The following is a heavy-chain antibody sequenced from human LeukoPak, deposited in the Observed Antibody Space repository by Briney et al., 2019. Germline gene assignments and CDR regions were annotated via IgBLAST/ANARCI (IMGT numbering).Heavy chain of an antibody. CDR2: IYYNGST. Sequence: SETLSLTCTVSGGSISSSSYYWGWIRQPPGKGLEWIGSIYYNGSTYYNPSLKSRVTISVDTSKNQFSLKLSSVTAADTAVYYCARTRGYSYGSGPFDYWGQGTLVTVSS. CDR1: GGSISSSSYY. CDR3: ARTRGYSYGSGPFDY. J-gene: IGHJ4*02. D-gene: IGHD5-18*01. V-gene: IGHV4-39*01.